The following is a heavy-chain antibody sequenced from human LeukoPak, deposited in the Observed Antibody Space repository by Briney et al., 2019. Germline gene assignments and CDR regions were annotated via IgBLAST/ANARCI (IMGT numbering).Heavy chain of an antibody. V-gene: IGHV4-59*01. CDR2: IYYSGST. D-gene: IGHD3-10*01. Sequence: PSETLSLTCTVSGGSISSYYWSWIRQPPGKGLEWIGYIYYSGSTNYNPSLKSRVTISVDTSKNQFSLKLSSVTAADTAVYYCARSAGLHLWFGERLDAFDIWGQGTMVTVSS. CDR3: ARSAGLHLWFGERLDAFDI. CDR1: GGSISSYY. J-gene: IGHJ3*02.